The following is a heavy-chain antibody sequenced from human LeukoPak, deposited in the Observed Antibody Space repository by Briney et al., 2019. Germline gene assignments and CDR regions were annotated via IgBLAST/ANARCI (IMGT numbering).Heavy chain of an antibody. CDR3: ARAGPHEEGFRYFDY. CDR1: GFTFSSYA. J-gene: IGHJ4*02. CDR2: ISYDGSNK. V-gene: IGHV3-30-3*01. Sequence: GGSLRLSCAASGFTFSSYAMHWVRQAPGKGLEWVAVISYDGSNKYYADSVKGRFTISRDNSKNTLYLQMSSLRAEDTAVYYCARAGPHEEGFRYFDYWGQGTLVTVSS. D-gene: IGHD3-10*01.